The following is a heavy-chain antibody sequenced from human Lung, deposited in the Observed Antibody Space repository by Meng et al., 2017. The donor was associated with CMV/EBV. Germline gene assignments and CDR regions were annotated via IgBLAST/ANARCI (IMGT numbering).Heavy chain of an antibody. CDR1: GYTFTGYY. Sequence: ASXXVSXKASGYTFTGYYMHWVRRAPGQGLEWMGWINPNSGGTNYAQKFQGRVTMTRDTSISTAYMELSRLRSDDTAVYYCARDRVPAAFRDYGMDVWGQGTTVTVSS. V-gene: IGHV1-2*02. CDR2: INPNSGGT. J-gene: IGHJ6*02. CDR3: ARDRVPAAFRDYGMDV. D-gene: IGHD2-2*01.